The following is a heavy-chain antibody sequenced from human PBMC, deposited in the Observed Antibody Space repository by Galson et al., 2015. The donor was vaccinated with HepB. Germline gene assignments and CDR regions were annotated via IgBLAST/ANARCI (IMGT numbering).Heavy chain of an antibody. CDR1: GFTVSSNY. CDR2: IYSGGST. V-gene: IGHV3-66*01. Sequence: SLRLSCAASGFTVSSNYMSWVRQAPGKGLEWVSVIYSGGSTYYADSVKGRFTIYGDKSKNTLYLQMNSLRAEDTAVYYCARAILSLRIAVAGPVYGMDVWGQGTTVTVSS. CDR3: ARAILSLRIAVAGPVYGMDV. D-gene: IGHD6-19*01. J-gene: IGHJ6*02.